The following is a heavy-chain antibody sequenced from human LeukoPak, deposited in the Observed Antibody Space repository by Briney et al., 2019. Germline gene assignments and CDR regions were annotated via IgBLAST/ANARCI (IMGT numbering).Heavy chain of an antibody. CDR2: MNPNSGGT. D-gene: IGHD1-1*01. V-gene: IGHV1-2*02. J-gene: IGHJ4*02. Sequence: ASVKVSCKASGYTFTSYDINWVRQATGQGLEWMGWMNPNSGGTNYAQKFQGRVTMTRDTSISTAYMELSRLRSDDTAVYYCARSTRQTGTPTGWGQGTLVTVSS. CDR3: ARSTRQTGTPTG. CDR1: GYTFTSYD.